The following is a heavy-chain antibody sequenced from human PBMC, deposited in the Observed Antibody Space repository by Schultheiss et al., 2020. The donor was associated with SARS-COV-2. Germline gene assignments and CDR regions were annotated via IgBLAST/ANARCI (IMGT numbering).Heavy chain of an antibody. CDR1: GFTFSSYE. J-gene: IGHJ4*02. D-gene: IGHD6-19*01. CDR2: ISSSGSTI. CDR3: ARALAVKGTYDY. Sequence: GGSLRLSCAASGFTFSSYEMNWVRQAPGKGLEWVSYISSSGSTIYYADSVKGRFTISRDNAKTSVYLQMNSLRAEDTAVYYCARALAVKGTYDYWGQGTLVTVSS. V-gene: IGHV3-48*03.